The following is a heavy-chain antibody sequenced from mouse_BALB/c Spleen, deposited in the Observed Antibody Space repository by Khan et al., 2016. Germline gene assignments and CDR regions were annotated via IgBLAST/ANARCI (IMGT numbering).Heavy chain of an antibody. CDR3: VRHPFVY. J-gene: IGHJ3*01. CDR2: IRSKSNKYAT. CDR1: GFTFNTYA. V-gene: IGHV10-1*02. Sequence: EVQLVESGGGLVQPKGSLKISCAATGFTFNTYAMNWVRQAPGKGLEWVGRIRSKSNKYATYYDDSMKDRFTISRDDSHSMLYMEMNNLKTEDTAIYYCVRHPFVYWGQGTLVTVSA.